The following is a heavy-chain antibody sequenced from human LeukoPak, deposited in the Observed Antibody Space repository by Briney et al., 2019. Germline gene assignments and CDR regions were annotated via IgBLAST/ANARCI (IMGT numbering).Heavy chain of an antibody. CDR3: ANHYYDSGSPSWLDWFDP. D-gene: IGHD3-10*01. V-gene: IGHV4-38-2*02. CDR2: IYHSGST. CDR1: GYSISSGYY. Sequence: SETLSLTCTVSGYSISSGYYWGWIRQPPGKGLEWIGSIYHSGSTYYNPSLKSRVTISVDTSKNQFSLKLTSVTAADTVVYYCANHYYDSGSPSWLDWFDPWGQGTLVTVSS. J-gene: IGHJ5*02.